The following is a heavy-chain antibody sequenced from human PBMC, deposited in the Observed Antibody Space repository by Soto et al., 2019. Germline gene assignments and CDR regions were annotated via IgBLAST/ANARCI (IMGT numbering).Heavy chain of an antibody. J-gene: IGHJ6*02. Sequence: EVQLVESGGGLVQPGGSLRLSCAASGFTSSNYWMHWVRQAPGKGLVWVSRIKSDGSSTSYADSVKGRFTISRDNAKNTLDVQMRGLRAEDMAVYYCARSVRSGSFPYYYYAMDVWGQGTTVTVSS. CDR2: IKSDGSST. CDR3: ARSVRSGSFPYYYYAMDV. V-gene: IGHV3-74*01. CDR1: GFTSSNYW. D-gene: IGHD3-10*01.